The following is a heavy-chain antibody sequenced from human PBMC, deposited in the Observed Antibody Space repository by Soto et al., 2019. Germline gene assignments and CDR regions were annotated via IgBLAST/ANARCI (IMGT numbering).Heavy chain of an antibody. J-gene: IGHJ3*02. CDR3: ARDWGPGGRDYIVVVPAALPNDAFDI. CDR1: GYTFTSYY. CDR2: INPSGGST. Sequence: QVQLVQSGAEVKKPGASVKVSCKASGYTFTSYYMHWVRQAPGQGLEWMGIINPSGGSTSYAQKFQGRVTMTRDTSTSTVYMELSSLRSEDTAVYYCARDWGPGGRDYIVVVPAALPNDAFDIWGQGTMVTVSS. V-gene: IGHV1-46*03. D-gene: IGHD2-2*01.